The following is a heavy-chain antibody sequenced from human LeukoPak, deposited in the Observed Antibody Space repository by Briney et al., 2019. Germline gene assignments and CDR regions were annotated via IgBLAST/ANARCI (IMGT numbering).Heavy chain of an antibody. V-gene: IGHV7-4-1*02. J-gene: IGHJ4*02. CDR2: INTNTGNP. CDR3: ARALNDWYFDY. D-gene: IGHD2-21*01. CDR1: EYTFSRYA. Sequence: GASVKVSCKASEYTFSRYAMTWVRQAPGQGLGWMGWINTNTGNPTYAQGFSGRFVFSLDTSASTAYLQISSLKAEDTAVYYCARALNDWYFDYWGQGTLVTVSS.